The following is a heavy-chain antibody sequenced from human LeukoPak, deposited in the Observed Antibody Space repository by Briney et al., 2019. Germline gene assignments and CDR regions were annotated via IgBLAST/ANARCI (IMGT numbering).Heavy chain of an antibody. J-gene: IGHJ4*02. CDR2: IIPIFGTA. V-gene: IGHV1-69*13. CDR1: GGTFSSYA. D-gene: IGHD1-26*01. CDR3: ASPSGSYYAPDFDY. Sequence: ASVKVSCKASGGTFSSYAISWVRQAPGQGLEWMGGIIPIFGTANYAQKFQGRVTITADESTSTAYMELSSLRSEDTAVYYCASPSGSYYAPDFDYWGQGTLVTVSS.